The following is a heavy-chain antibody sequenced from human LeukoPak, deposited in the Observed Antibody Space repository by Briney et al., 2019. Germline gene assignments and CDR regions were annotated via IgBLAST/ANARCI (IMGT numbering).Heavy chain of an antibody. Sequence: SETLSLTCTVSGGSLSSYYWSWIRQPPGKGLEWIGYIYYSGSTNYNPSLKSRVTISVDTSKNQFSLKLSSVTAADTAVYYCVSGTTVTNFAYWGQGTLVTVSS. V-gene: IGHV4-59*08. CDR1: GGSLSSYY. D-gene: IGHD4-17*01. CDR2: IYYSGST. J-gene: IGHJ4*02. CDR3: VSGTTVTNFAY.